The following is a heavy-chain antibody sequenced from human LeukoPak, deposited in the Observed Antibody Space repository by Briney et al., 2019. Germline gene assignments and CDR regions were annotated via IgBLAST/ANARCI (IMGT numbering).Heavy chain of an antibody. D-gene: IGHD3-10*01. J-gene: IGHJ4*02. V-gene: IGHV4-4*02. CDR3: ARVRAGEVLDY. CDR2: IYHSGST. Sequence: SETLSLTCAVSGGSISSSNWWSWVRPPPGKGLEWIGEIYHSGSTNYNPSLKSRVTISVDKSKNQFSVKLSSVTGADTAVYYCARVRAGEVLDYWGQGTLVTVSS. CDR1: GGSISSSNW.